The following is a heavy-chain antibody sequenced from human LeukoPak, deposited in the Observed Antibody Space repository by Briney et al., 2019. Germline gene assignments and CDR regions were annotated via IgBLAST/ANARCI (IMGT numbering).Heavy chain of an antibody. CDR3: AGEGWERLDY. CDR2: IYYSGST. D-gene: IGHD1-26*01. CDR1: GVSISDYY. J-gene: IGHJ4*02. Sequence: PSETLSLTCTVSGVSISDYYWTWIRQPPGKGLEWIGYIYYSGSTNYNPSLKSRVTISVDTSKNQFSLKLNSVTAADTALYYCAGEGWERLDYWGQGTLVTVSS. V-gene: IGHV4-59*03.